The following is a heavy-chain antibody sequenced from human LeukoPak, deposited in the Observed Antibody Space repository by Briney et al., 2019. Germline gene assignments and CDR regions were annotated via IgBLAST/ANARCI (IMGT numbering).Heavy chain of an antibody. CDR2: ISGSGGST. D-gene: IGHD3-22*01. CDR1: GFTFSCYA. V-gene: IGHV3-23*01. J-gene: IGHJ4*02. Sequence: GGSLRLSCAASGFTFSCYAMSWVRQPAGKGLEWVSAISGSGGSTYYPDSVKGRFTISRDNSKNTLYLQMNSLRAEDTAVYYCAKDQYYYDSSGYYLYWGQGTLVTVSS. CDR3: AKDQYYYDSSGYYLY.